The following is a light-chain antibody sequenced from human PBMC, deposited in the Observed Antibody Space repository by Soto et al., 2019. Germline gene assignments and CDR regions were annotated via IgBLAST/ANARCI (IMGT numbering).Light chain of an antibody. CDR2: DAS. CDR1: QSITTY. J-gene: IGKJ5*01. CDR3: QPRSSWPTIT. V-gene: IGKV3-11*01. Sequence: EIVLTQSPATLSLSPGERATLSCRASQSITTYLGWYQQKPAQPPRPPIYDASDRAPRIPARFSGSGSGTDFTLTISSLEPEAFAIYSCQPRSSWPTITFGQGTRLEIK.